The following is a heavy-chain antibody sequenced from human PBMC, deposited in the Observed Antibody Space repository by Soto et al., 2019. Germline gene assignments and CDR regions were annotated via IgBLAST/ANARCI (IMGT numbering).Heavy chain of an antibody. V-gene: IGHV1-69*01. CDR3: ARDGSSSLPVVGRNWFDP. CDR2: ILPLLGTT. D-gene: IGHD6-19*01. CDR1: GGTFSSHA. Sequence: QVQLVQSGAEVKKPGSSVKVSCRASGGTFSSHAISWLRQAPGQGLEWMGGILPLLGTTNYAQKFQGRVTLTADVSTSIAYMDLSSPESDDTAVYYCARDGSSSLPVVGRNWFDPWGQGTLVTVSS. J-gene: IGHJ5*02.